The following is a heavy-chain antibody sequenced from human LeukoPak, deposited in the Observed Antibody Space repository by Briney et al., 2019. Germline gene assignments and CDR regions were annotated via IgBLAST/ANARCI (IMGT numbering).Heavy chain of an antibody. CDR1: GGSISSGTYY. CDR2: IYTSGGT. CDR3: AALSPGYLNY. V-gene: IGHV4-61*02. J-gene: IGHJ4*02. D-gene: IGHD3-9*01. Sequence: SQTLSLTCTVSGGSISSGTYYWSWIRQPAGKGLEWIGRIYTSGGTNYNPSLKSRITISVDTSKNQFSLKLRSVTAADTAVYYCAALSPGYLNYWGQGTLVTVSS.